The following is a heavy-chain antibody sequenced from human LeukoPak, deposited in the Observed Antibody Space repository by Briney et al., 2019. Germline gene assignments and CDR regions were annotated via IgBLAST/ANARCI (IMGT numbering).Heavy chain of an antibody. V-gene: IGHV3-9*01. CDR2: ISWNGAIM. Sequence: PGRSLRLSCATSGFKFDDYGMHWVRQAPRKGLEWVSGISWNGAIMVYVDSVKGRFTISRDNAKNSLYLQMNSLRAEDTALYYCAKDISIGGFADGYFYGMDAWGQGTTVTVSS. CDR1: GFKFDDYG. CDR3: AKDISIGGFADGYFYGMDA. D-gene: IGHD4-23*01. J-gene: IGHJ6*02.